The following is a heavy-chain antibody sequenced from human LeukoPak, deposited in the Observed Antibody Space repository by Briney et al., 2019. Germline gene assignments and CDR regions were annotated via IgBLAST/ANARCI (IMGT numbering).Heavy chain of an antibody. V-gene: IGHV3-30*02. CDR3: AKAEPSGYDSYYFDY. D-gene: IGHD5-12*01. CDR1: GFTFSGSG. CDR2: IRYHGSDK. Sequence: GGSLRLSCAASGFTFSGSGMHWVRQAPGKGLEWVAFIRYHGSDKYYADSVKGRFTISRDNSKNTLYLQMNSLRAEDTAVYYCAKAEPSGYDSYYFDYWGQGTLVTVSS. J-gene: IGHJ4*02.